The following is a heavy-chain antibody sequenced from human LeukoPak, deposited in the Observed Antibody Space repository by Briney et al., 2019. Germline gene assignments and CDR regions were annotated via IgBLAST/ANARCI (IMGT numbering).Heavy chain of an antibody. J-gene: IGHJ4*02. V-gene: IGHV1-46*01. CDR2: INPSGGST. CDR3: ATAGFSSGWFDC. D-gene: IGHD6-19*01. Sequence: ASEKVSCKASGYTFTSYYMHWVRQAPGQGSEWMGIINPSGGSTNYAQKFQGRVTMTRDMSTSTVYMELSSLRSEDTAVYYCATAGFSSGWFDCWGQGTLVTVSS. CDR1: GYTFTSYY.